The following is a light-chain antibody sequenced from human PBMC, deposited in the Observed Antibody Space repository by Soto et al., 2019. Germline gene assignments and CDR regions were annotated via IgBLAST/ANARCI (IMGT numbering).Light chain of an antibody. CDR1: QSVSSSY. Sequence: EIVLTQSPGTLSLSPGERATLSCRASQSVSSSYVAWYQQKPGQAPRLLIDGASSRPTGIPDRFSGSGSGTDFTLSISRLEPEDFAVYYCQQYGSSPGTFGQGTKLESK. J-gene: IGKJ2*01. CDR3: QQYGSSPGT. V-gene: IGKV3-20*01. CDR2: GAS.